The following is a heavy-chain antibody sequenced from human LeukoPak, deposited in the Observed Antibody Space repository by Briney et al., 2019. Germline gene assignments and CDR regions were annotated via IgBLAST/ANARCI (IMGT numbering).Heavy chain of an antibody. D-gene: IGHD3-10*01. CDR3: AKAPGSGSYYNL. CDR2: ISGSGGST. CDR1: GFTFSSFA. J-gene: IGHJ5*02. V-gene: IGHV3-23*01. Sequence: GGSLRLSCAASGFTFSSFAMTWVRQAPGKGLEWVSGISGSGGSTYYADSVKGRFTISRDNFKNTLYLQMNGLRAEDTAVYFCAKAPGSGSYYNLWGQGTLVTVSS.